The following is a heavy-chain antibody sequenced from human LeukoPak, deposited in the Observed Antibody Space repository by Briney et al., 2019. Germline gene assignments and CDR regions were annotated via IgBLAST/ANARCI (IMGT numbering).Heavy chain of an antibody. J-gene: IGHJ4*02. CDR2: TYYRSKWYN. D-gene: IGHD2-15*01. V-gene: IGHV6-1*01. CDR3: ARGETYSFDH. CDR1: GDSVSSSIGA. Sequence: SQTLSLTCAISGDSVSSSIGAWNWIRQSPSRGLERLGRTYYRSKWYNDYAASVKSRITINPDTSRNQFSLQLNSVTPDDTAVYYCARGETYSFDHWGQGTLVTVSS.